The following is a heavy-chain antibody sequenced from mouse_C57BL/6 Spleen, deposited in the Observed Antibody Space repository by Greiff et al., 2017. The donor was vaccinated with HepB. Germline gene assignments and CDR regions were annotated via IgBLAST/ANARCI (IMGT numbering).Heavy chain of an antibody. D-gene: IGHD2-4*01. CDR3: ARQDYDEGGYAMDY. J-gene: IGHJ4*01. V-gene: IGHV5-4*03. Sequence: EVNVVESGGGLVKPGGSLKLSCAASGFTFSSYAMSWVRQTPEKRLEWVATISDGGSYTYYPDNVKGRFTISRDNAKNNLYLQMSHLKSEDTAMYYCARQDYDEGGYAMDYWGQGTSVTVSS. CDR2: ISDGGSYT. CDR1: GFTFSSYA.